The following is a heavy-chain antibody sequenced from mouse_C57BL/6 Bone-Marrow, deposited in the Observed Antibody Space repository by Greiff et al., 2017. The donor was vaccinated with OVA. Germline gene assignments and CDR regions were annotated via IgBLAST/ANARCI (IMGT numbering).Heavy chain of an antibody. D-gene: IGHD2-5*01. CDR3: ARSGYSNLYAMDY. CDR1: GYAFTNYL. J-gene: IGHJ4*01. Sequence: VQLQESGAELVRPGTSVKVSCKASGYAFTNYLIEWVKQRPGQGLEWIGVINPGSGGTNYNEKFKGKATLTADKSSSTAYMQLSSLTSEDSAVYFCARSGYSNLYAMDYWGQGTSVTVSS. V-gene: IGHV1-54*01. CDR2: INPGSGGT.